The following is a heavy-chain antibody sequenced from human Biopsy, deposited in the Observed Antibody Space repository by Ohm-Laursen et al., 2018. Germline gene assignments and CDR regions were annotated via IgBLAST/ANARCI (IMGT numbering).Heavy chain of an antibody. D-gene: IGHD2-15*01. Sequence: SLRLSCTASGFTFSSYWMSWVRQARGKGLEWVANIKEDGSEKHYVDSVKGRFTISRDNAKNSLLLQMNRLRVEDTAVYYCARAYSRGDYWGQGTLVTVSS. V-gene: IGHV3-7*01. CDR2: IKEDGSEK. J-gene: IGHJ4*02. CDR3: ARAYSRGDY. CDR1: GFTFSSYW.